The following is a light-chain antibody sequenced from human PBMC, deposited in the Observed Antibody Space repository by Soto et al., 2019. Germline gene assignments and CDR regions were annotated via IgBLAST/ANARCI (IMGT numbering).Light chain of an antibody. V-gene: IGKV3-15*01. CDR2: GAS. Sequence: DIVMTQSPATLSLSPGERASLSCRASQSLSNKLAWYQQKPGQAPRLLIYGASTRATDIPVRFSAGGSGTEFTLTISSLQSEDFAVYYCQQYDNWPLTFGGGTKVDIK. CDR1: QSLSNK. J-gene: IGKJ4*01. CDR3: QQYDNWPLT.